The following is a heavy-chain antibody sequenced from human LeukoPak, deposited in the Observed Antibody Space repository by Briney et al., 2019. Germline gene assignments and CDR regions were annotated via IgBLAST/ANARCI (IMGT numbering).Heavy chain of an antibody. J-gene: IGHJ5*02. V-gene: IGHV3-23*01. Sequence: GGSLRLSCAASGFSFGTFAMTGVRQVPGKGLEWVSGRIGSGNTYYADSVKGRFTLSSDSSKNTVYLQMNSLRVEDTAIYYCAKDLHYGDGRWEFDPWGQGTLVTVSP. D-gene: IGHD4-17*01. CDR2: RIGSGNT. CDR3: AKDLHYGDGRWEFDP. CDR1: GFSFGTFA.